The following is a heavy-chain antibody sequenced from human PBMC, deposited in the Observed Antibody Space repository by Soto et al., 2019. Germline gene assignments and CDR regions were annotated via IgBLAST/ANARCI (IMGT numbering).Heavy chain of an antibody. J-gene: IGHJ6*02. CDR1: GFTVSSNY. CDR3: ARESVTRPLYYYDYGMDV. D-gene: IGHD4-4*01. V-gene: IGHV3-53*01. CDR2: IYSGGST. Sequence: GGSLRLSCAASGFTVSSNYMSWVRQAPGKGLEWVSVIYSGGSTYYADSVKGRFTISIHNSKNTLYLQMNSLLAEDTAVYYCARESVTRPLYYYDYGMDVWGQGTTVTVSS.